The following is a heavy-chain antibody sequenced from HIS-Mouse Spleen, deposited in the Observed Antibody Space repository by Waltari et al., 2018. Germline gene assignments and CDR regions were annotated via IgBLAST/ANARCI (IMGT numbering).Heavy chain of an antibody. J-gene: IGHJ3*02. CDR2: INSDGSST. CDR1: GFTFSSYW. D-gene: IGHD1-1*01. CDR3: ARDLELDAFDI. Sequence: EVQLVESGGGLVQPGGSLRLSCAASGFTFSSYWMHWVRQAPGKGRVWVARINSDGSSTSYADSVKGRFTISRNNAKNTLYLQMNSLRAEDTAVYYCARDLELDAFDIWGQGTMVTVSS. V-gene: IGHV3-74*01.